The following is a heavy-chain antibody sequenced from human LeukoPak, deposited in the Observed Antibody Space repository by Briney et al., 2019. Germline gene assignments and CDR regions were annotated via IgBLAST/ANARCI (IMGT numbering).Heavy chain of an antibody. V-gene: IGHV4-31*03. CDR1: GDSVNSGLYY. D-gene: IGHD3-22*01. J-gene: IGHJ4*02. CDR2: IYYSGST. Sequence: SETLSLTCTVSGDSVNSGLYYWSWLRQHPGKGLEWIGYIYYSGSTYYSPSLKSRVTISVDTSKNQFSLKLSSVTAADTAVYYCARAFSSGYYYFDYWGQGTLVTVSS. CDR3: ARAFSSGYYYFDY.